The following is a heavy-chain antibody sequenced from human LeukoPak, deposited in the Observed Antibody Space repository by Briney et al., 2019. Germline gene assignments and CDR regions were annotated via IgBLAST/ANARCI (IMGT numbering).Heavy chain of an antibody. Sequence: GASVKVSCKASGGTFSSYAISWVRQAPGQGLEWMGWISAYNGNTNYAQKLQGRVTMTTDTSTSTAYMELRSLRSDDTAVYYCARDIVVVPADATECWFDPWGQGTLVTVSS. CDR3: ARDIVVVPADATECWFDP. CDR1: GGTFSSYA. CDR2: ISAYNGNT. V-gene: IGHV1-18*01. J-gene: IGHJ5*02. D-gene: IGHD2-2*01.